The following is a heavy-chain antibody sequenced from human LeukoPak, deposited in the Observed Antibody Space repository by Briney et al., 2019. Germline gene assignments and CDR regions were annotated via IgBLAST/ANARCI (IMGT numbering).Heavy chain of an antibody. J-gene: IGHJ4*02. CDR2: ISGNGDSA. CDR1: RFTFTNYA. Sequence: GGSLRLSCAASRFTFTNYAMSWVRQAPGKGLEWVSAISGNGDSAYYADSVKGRFTISRDNSKNTLYLQMDSLRAEDTAVYYCPRKYDSSGYYDYWGQGSLVTVSS. CDR3: PRKYDSSGYYDY. D-gene: IGHD3-22*01. V-gene: IGHV3-23*01.